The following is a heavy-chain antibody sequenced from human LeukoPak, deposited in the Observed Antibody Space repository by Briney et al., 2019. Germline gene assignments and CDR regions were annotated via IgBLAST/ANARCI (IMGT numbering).Heavy chain of an antibody. CDR2: IYSGGST. D-gene: IGHD6-13*01. CDR3: AKDSTAAGFDY. Sequence: QAGGSLRLSCAASGFTVSSNYMSWVRQAPGKGLEWVSVIYSGGSTYYADSVKGRFTISRDNSKNTLYLQMNSLRAEDTAVYYCAKDSTAAGFDYWGQGTLVTVSS. CDR1: GFTVSSNY. V-gene: IGHV3-66*01. J-gene: IGHJ4*02.